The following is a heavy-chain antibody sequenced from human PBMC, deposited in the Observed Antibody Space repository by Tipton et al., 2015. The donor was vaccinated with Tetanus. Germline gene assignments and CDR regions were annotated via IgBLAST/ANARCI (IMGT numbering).Heavy chain of an antibody. Sequence: QSGPEVKKPGASVKVSCKASGYTFTSYDINWVRQATGQGLEWMGWMNPNSGNTGYAQKFQGRVTMTRNTSISTAYMELSSLRSEDTAVYYCARGNSFDSSGYPAFDIWGQGTMVTVSS. J-gene: IGHJ3*02. CDR1: GYTFTSYD. V-gene: IGHV1-8*01. D-gene: IGHD3-22*01. CDR3: ARGNSFDSSGYPAFDI. CDR2: MNPNSGNT.